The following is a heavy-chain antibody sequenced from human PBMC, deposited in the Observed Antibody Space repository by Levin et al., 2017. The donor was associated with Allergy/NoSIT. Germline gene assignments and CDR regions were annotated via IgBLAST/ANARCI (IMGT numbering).Heavy chain of an antibody. D-gene: IGHD2-2*01. Sequence: PWGALRLSCAVYGGSFSGYYWSWIRQPPGKGLEWIGEINHSGSTNYNPSLKSRVTISVDTSKNQFSLKLSSVTAADTAVYYCAREHCSSTSCYENWFDPWGQGTLVTVSS. CDR1: GGSFSGYY. CDR2: INHSGST. J-gene: IGHJ5*02. CDR3: AREHCSSTSCYENWFDP. V-gene: IGHV4-34*01.